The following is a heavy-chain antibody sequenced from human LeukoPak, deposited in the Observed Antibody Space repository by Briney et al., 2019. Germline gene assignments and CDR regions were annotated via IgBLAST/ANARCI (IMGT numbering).Heavy chain of an antibody. CDR3: ARSNLADDY. J-gene: IGHJ4*01. D-gene: IGHD4-11*01. CDR1: GFTFSNYW. V-gene: IGHV3-74*01. Sequence: GGSLRLSCAASGFTFSNYWMRWVRQVPGKGLVWVSRINPGGSSTTYADSVKGRFTISRDNAKNTLYLQMNSLRAEDTAVYYCARSNLADDYWGQGTLVTVSS. CDR2: INPGGSST.